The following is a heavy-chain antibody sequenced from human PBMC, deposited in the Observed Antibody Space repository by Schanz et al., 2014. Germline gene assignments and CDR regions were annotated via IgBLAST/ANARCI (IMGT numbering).Heavy chain of an antibody. J-gene: IGHJ4*02. CDR3: ARDQSPYTNSSDVRYFDY. V-gene: IGHV1-69*04. CDR1: GGTFSSFG. CDR2: IIPSLGLA. Sequence: VQLEQSGAEVKKPGSSVKVSCKASGGTFSSFGINWARQAPGQGLEWMGRIIPSLGLAKYEQKFQDKVTITADTSTSTAYMDLRSLRSDDTAVYYCARDQSPYTNSSDVRYFDYWGQGSLVAVSS. D-gene: IGHD6-6*01.